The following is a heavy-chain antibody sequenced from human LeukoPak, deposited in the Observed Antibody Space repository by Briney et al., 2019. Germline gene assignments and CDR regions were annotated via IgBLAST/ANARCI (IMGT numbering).Heavy chain of an antibody. Sequence: SETLSLTCTVSGGSIISYYWSWIRQPPGKGLEWIGYIYYSGSTNYNPSLKSRVTISVDTSKNQFSLKLSSATAADTAVYYCARDLPYCSGGSCSTWGQGTLVTVSS. CDR2: IYYSGST. V-gene: IGHV4-59*01. J-gene: IGHJ5*02. D-gene: IGHD2-15*01. CDR3: ARDLPYCSGGSCST. CDR1: GGSIISYY.